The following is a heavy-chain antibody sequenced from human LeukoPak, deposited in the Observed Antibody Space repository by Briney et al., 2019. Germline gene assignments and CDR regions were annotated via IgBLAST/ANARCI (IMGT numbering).Heavy chain of an antibody. D-gene: IGHD3-16*01. J-gene: IGHJ4*02. CDR2: IKQDGSEK. V-gene: IGHV3-7*03. CDR3: ARVLHFWYFDY. CDR1: GFTFSSYW. Sequence: GGSLRLSCEASGFTFSSYWMSWVRQAPGKGLEWVANIKQDGSEKYDVDSVKGRFTISRDNAKHSLYLQMNSLRAEDTAVYYCARVLHFWYFDYWGQGTLVTVSS.